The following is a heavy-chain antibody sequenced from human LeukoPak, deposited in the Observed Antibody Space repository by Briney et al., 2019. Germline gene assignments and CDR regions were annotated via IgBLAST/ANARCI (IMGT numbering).Heavy chain of an antibody. D-gene: IGHD3-22*01. CDR2: ISAYNGNT. J-gene: IGHJ4*02. CDR1: GYTFTSYG. CDR3: ARVSLYYYDHTVDY. Sequence: ASVKVSCKASGYTFTSYGISSLRQAPGQGLEWMGWISAYNGNTNYAQKLQGRVTMTTDTSTSTAYMELRSLRSDDTAVYYCARVSLYYYDHTVDYWGQGTLVTVSS. V-gene: IGHV1-18*01.